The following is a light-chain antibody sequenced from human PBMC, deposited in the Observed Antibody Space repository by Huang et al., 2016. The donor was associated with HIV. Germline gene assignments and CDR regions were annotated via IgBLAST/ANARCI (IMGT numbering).Light chain of an antibody. Sequence: EIVMTQSPATRSVSPGERATLSCRASQSVSSDLAWYQQKPGQAPRLLIYAASTRATGIPARFSGSGSGTEFTLTISSLQSEDFALYYCQQYNNWPPITFGQGTRLEIK. CDR1: QSVSSD. CDR2: AAS. J-gene: IGKJ5*01. V-gene: IGKV3-15*01. CDR3: QQYNNWPPIT.